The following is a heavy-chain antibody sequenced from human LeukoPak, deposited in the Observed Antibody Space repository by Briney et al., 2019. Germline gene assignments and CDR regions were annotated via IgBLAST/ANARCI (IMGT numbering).Heavy chain of an antibody. CDR3: ARRCDTSSYYTYYFDY. CDR2: INPNSGGT. V-gene: IGHV1-2*02. J-gene: IGHJ4*02. CDR1: GYTFTTYY. D-gene: IGHD3-22*01. Sequence: ASVKVSCKPSGYTFTTYYLHWVRQAPGQGLEWMGWINPNSGGTNYAQKFQGRVTMTRDTSISTAYMELSRLRSDDTAVYFCARRCDTSSYYTYYFDYWGQGTLDTVSS.